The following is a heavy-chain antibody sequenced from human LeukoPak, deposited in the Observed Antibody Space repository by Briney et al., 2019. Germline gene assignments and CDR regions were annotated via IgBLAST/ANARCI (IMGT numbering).Heavy chain of an antibody. V-gene: IGHV4-30-2*01. Sequence: RTSETLSLTCAVSGGSISSGGYSWSWIRQPPGKGLEWIGYIYHSGSTYYNPSLKSRVTISVDRSKNQFSLKLSSVTAADTAVYYCARPQGGAFDIWGQGTMVTVSS. CDR2: IYHSGST. CDR1: GGSISSGGYS. CDR3: ARPQGGAFDI. J-gene: IGHJ3*02.